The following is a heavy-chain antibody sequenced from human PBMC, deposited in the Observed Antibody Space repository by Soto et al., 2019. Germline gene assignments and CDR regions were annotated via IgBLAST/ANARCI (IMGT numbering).Heavy chain of an antibody. Sequence: PSETLSLTCAVSGGSISSGGYSWSWIRQPPGKGLEWIGYIYHSGSTYYNPSLKSRVTISVDRSKNQFSLKLSSVTAADTAVYYCASGGGSSGWYLDYWGQGTLVTVSS. CDR1: GGSISSGGYS. CDR2: IYHSGST. J-gene: IGHJ4*02. D-gene: IGHD6-19*01. V-gene: IGHV4-30-2*01. CDR3: ASGGGSSGWYLDY.